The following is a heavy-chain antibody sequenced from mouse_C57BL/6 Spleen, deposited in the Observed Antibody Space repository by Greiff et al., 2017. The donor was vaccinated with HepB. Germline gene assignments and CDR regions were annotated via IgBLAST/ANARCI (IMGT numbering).Heavy chain of an antibody. V-gene: IGHV1-82*01. J-gene: IGHJ1*03. CDR3: ARRLYYGSSPVYFDV. Sequence: VQLQQSGPELVKPGASVKISCKASGYAFSSSWMNWVKQRPGKGLEWIGRIYPGDGDTNYNGKFKGKATLTADKSSSTAYMQLSSLTSADSAVYFCARRLYYGSSPVYFDVWGTGTTVTVSS. CDR1: GYAFSSSW. CDR2: IYPGDGDT. D-gene: IGHD1-1*01.